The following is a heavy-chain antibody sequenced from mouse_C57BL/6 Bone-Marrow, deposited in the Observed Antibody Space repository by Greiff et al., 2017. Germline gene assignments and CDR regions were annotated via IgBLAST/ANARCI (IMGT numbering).Heavy chain of an antibody. J-gene: IGHJ1*03. CDR2: ILPGSGST. V-gene: IGHV1-9*01. CDR1: GYTFTGYW. CDR3: AREGSVWWLLQYFDV. D-gene: IGHD2-3*01. Sequence: QVQLKQSGAELMKPGASVKLSCKATGYTFTGYWIEWVKQRPGPGLKWIGEILPGSGSTNYNEKFKGKATFTADTSSNTAYMQLSSLTTEDSAIYYCAREGSVWWLLQYFDVWGTGTTVTVSS.